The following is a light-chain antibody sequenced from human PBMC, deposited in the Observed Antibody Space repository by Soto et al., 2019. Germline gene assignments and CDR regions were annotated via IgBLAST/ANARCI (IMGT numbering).Light chain of an antibody. CDR3: QQYSSWLWT. CDR2: GAS. CDR1: QSVGTK. V-gene: IGKV3-15*01. J-gene: IGKJ1*01. Sequence: VLAHSSGTLSLSPGARATLSCRASQSVGTKLAWYQQTRGQAPRLLIYGASNRATGVPARFSGSVSGTEFTLTISSLQSEDFAVYYCQQYSSWLWTFGQGTKVDIK.